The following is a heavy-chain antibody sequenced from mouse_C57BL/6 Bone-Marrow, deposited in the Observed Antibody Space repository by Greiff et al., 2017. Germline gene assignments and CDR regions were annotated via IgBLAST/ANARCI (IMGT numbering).Heavy chain of an antibody. J-gene: IGHJ2*01. CDR2: IDPENGDT. CDR1: GFNIKDDY. CDR3: TTSIDYGNPYYFDY. V-gene: IGHV14-4*01. Sequence: EVQVVESGAELVRPGASVKLSCTASGFNIKDDYMHWVKQRPEQGLEWIGWIDPENGDTEYASKFQGKATITADTSSNTAYLQLSSLTSEDTAVYYCTTSIDYGNPYYFDYWGQGTTLTVSS. D-gene: IGHD2-1*01.